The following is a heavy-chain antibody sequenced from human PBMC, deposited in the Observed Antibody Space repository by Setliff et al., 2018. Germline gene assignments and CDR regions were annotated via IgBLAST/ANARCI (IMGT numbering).Heavy chain of an antibody. CDR2: MNPNSGNT. J-gene: IGHJ4*02. D-gene: IGHD1-26*01. Sequence: ASVKVSCKASGYTFTSYDINWVRQATGQGLEWMGWMNPNSGNTGYAQKFQGRVTITADKSTSTACMELSSLRFEDTAVYYCARGQATSGLSDYWGQGTLVTVSS. CDR1: GYTFTSYD. CDR3: ARGQATSGLSDY. V-gene: IGHV1-8*01.